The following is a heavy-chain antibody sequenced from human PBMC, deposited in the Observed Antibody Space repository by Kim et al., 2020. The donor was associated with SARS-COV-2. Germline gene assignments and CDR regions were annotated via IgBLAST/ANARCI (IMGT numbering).Heavy chain of an antibody. D-gene: IGHD3-3*01. CDR3: VRVHASIFGVVRVHYGM. V-gene: IGHV4-4*02. J-gene: IGHJ6*01. Sequence: SETLSLTCAVSGGSISSSNWWSWVRQPPGKGLEWIGEIYHGGSTHYNPSLKSRVTISVDKPKNQFSLKLSSVTAADTAVYYCVRVHASIFGVVRVHYGM. CDR2: IYHGGST. CDR1: GGSISSSNW.